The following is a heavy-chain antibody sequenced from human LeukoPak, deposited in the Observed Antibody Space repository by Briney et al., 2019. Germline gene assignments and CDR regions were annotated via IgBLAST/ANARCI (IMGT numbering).Heavy chain of an antibody. CDR1: GITFSSFA. J-gene: IGHJ4*02. CDR2: ISSSGDTT. V-gene: IGHV3-23*01. Sequence: GGSLRLSCAASGITFSSFAMTWLRQAPGKGLGWVSVISSSGDTTYYADSVKGRFTISRDNSKNTLYLQMNSLRVEDTAIYHCARESGGLDYWGQGTLVTVSS. CDR3: ARESGGLDY. D-gene: IGHD1-1*01.